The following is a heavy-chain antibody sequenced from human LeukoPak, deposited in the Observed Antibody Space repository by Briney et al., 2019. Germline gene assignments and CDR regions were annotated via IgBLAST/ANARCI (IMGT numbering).Heavy chain of an antibody. CDR3: ARSRKYSSSREIKSYYMDV. J-gene: IGHJ6*03. Sequence: ESLKISCKGSGDDLVTYWIAWVRQMPGKGLEWMGIIYPGDSDTRYSPSFQGQVTISADKSISTAYLQWSSLKASDTAMYYCARSRKYSSSREIKSYYMDVWGKGTTVTVSS. CDR2: IYPGDSDT. D-gene: IGHD6-13*01. V-gene: IGHV5-51*01. CDR1: GDDLVTYW.